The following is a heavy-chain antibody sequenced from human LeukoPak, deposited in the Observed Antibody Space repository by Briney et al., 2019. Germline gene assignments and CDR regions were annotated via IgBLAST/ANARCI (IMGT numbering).Heavy chain of an antibody. Sequence: ASVKVSCKASGYTFSAYYMHWVRQAPGQGLEWMGWINPSSCGTNYAQKFQGRVTMTSETSISTAYLELNRLTSDDTAIYYCATGYYDSLGYRTTEIFDYWGQGSLVTVSS. J-gene: IGHJ4*02. CDR1: GYTFSAYY. CDR3: ATGYYDSLGYRTTEIFDY. D-gene: IGHD3-22*01. CDR2: INPSSCGT. V-gene: IGHV1-2*02.